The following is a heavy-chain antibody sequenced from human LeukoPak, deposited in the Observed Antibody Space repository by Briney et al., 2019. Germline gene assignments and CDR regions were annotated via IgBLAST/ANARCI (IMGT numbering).Heavy chain of an antibody. CDR3: AKPVRGSNRPYYFDY. D-gene: IGHD1-26*01. V-gene: IGHV3-74*01. Sequence: PGGSLRLSCAASGFTFSSYWMHWVRQAPGKGLVWVSRIKSDGSSTSYADSVKGRFTISRDNAKNTLYLQMNSLRAEDTAVYYCAKPVRGSNRPYYFDYWGQGTLVTVSS. CDR1: GFTFSSYW. J-gene: IGHJ4*02. CDR2: IKSDGSST.